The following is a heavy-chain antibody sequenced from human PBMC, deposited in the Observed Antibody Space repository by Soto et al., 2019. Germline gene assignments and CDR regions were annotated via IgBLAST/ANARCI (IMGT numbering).Heavy chain of an antibody. V-gene: IGHV4-59*01. CDR1: GGSISSYY. J-gene: IGHJ6*02. D-gene: IGHD6-13*01. CDR3: ARSPGSSRWLDYYYGMDV. Sequence: PSETLSLTCTVSGGSISSYYWSWIRQPPGKGPEWIGYIYYSGSTNYNPSLKSRVTISVETSKNQFSLKLSSVTAADTAVYYCARSPGSSRWLDYYYGMDVWGQGTTVTVSS. CDR2: IYYSGST.